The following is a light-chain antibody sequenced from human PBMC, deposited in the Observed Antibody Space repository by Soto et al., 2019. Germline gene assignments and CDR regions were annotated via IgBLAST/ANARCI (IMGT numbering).Light chain of an antibody. Sequence: SYELAQPPSVSVAPGQTARITCGGNNIGSKSVHWYQQKPGQAPVLVVYDDSDRPSGIPGRFSGSNSGNTATLTISRVEAGDEADYYCQVWDSSSDHYVFGTGTKVTVL. CDR2: DDS. CDR1: NIGSKS. J-gene: IGLJ1*01. CDR3: QVWDSSSDHYV. V-gene: IGLV3-21*02.